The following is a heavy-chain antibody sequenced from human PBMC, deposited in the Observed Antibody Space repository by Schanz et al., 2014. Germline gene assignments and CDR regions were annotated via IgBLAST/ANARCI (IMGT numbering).Heavy chain of an antibody. J-gene: IGHJ4*02. CDR2: ISTGGGNT. D-gene: IGHD3-3*01. CDR3: ARDKGGYYPFDY. CDR1: GFTFDDYA. V-gene: IGHV3-23*04. Sequence: EVQLVESGGGLVQPGRSLRLSCAASGFTFDDYAMHWVRQAPGKGLEWVSAISTGGGNTYYTDSVKGRFTISRDNSRNTLYLQMNSLRAEDTAVYYCARDKGGYYPFDYWGQGTLVTVSS.